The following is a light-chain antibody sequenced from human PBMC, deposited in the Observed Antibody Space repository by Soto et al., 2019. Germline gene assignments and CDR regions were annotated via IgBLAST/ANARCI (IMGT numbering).Light chain of an antibody. CDR3: QQYNQWPYT. CDR1: QSVSSN. V-gene: IGKV3-15*01. J-gene: IGKJ2*01. Sequence: DIVLTQSPATLSVSPGGRATLSCRASQSVSSNLAWYQQTPGQAPRLLIYGASTRATGIPGRFSGSGSGTELTLTISSLQSEDFAVYFCQQYNQWPYTFGQGTRLEIK. CDR2: GAS.